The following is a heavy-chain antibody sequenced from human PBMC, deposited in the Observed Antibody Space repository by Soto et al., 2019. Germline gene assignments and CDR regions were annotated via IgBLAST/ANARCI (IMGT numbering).Heavy chain of an antibody. J-gene: IGHJ4*02. CDR2: ISSSSSYI. CDR3: ASTITDYDILTGYYVY. V-gene: IGHV3-21*01. D-gene: IGHD3-9*01. Sequence: GGSLRLSCAASGFTFSSYSMNWVRQAPGKGLEWVSSISSSSSYIYYADSVKGRFTISRDNAKNSLYLQMNSLRAEDTAVYYCASTITDYDILTGYYVYWGQGTLVTVSS. CDR1: GFTFSSYS.